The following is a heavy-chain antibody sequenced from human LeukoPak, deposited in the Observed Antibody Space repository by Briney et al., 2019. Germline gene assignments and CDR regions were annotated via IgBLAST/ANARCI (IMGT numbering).Heavy chain of an antibody. J-gene: IGHJ4*02. CDR1: DFVFSDHY. D-gene: IGHD3-10*01. CDR3: AREMEGDFGSATFFDL. Sequence: PGGSLRLSCAASDFVFSDHYMSWVRQAPGKGLEWVSYISSGGDSIYYADSAKGRFTISRDNAKNSLYLQMSSLRAEDTAVYYCAREMEGDFGSATFFDLWGQGSMVTVSS. V-gene: IGHV3-11*01. CDR2: ISSGGDSI.